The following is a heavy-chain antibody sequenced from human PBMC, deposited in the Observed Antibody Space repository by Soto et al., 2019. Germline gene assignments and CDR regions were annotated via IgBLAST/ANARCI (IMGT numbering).Heavy chain of an antibody. D-gene: IGHD3-16*01. CDR1: GFTFSSKG. CDR2: ISGTGVNT. CDR3: ARGPFWGEGAGY. Sequence: EVQLLESGGGLVQPGGSLRLSCAASGFTFSSKGMGWVRQAPGKGLEWVSSISGTGVNTYYADSVKGRFTISRDNSKNTLYLQMNSLRVEDTAVYYCARGPFWGEGAGYWGQGNLATVSS. J-gene: IGHJ4*02. V-gene: IGHV3-23*01.